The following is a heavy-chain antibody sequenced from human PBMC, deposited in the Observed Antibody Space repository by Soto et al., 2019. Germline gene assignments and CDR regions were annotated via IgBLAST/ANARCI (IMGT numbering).Heavy chain of an antibody. D-gene: IGHD3-16*02. CDR3: ARDYIVRGTHSNCFDP. J-gene: IGHJ5*02. V-gene: IGHV3-74*01. CDR1: GFTFSSYW. Sequence: GGSLRLPCAASGFTFSSYWMHWVRQAPGKGLVWVSRINSDGSSTTYADSVKGRFTISRDNAKNTLYLQMNSLRAEDTAVYYCARDYIVRGTHSNCFDPWGQGTLVTVYS. CDR2: INSDGSST.